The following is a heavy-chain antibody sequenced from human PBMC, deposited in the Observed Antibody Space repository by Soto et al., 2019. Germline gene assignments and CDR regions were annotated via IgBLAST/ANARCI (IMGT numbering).Heavy chain of an antibody. CDR1: GFTFSSYG. Sequence: QVQLVESGGGVVQPGRSLRLSCAASGFTFSSYGMHWVRQAPGKGLEWVAVISYDGSNKYYADSVKGRFTISRDNSKNTLYLQMNSLRAEDTAVYYCAKDGRYCSSTSCDYYYYYYMDVWGKGTTVTVSS. V-gene: IGHV3-30*18. D-gene: IGHD2-2*01. J-gene: IGHJ6*03. CDR3: AKDGRYCSSTSCDYYYYYYMDV. CDR2: ISYDGSNK.